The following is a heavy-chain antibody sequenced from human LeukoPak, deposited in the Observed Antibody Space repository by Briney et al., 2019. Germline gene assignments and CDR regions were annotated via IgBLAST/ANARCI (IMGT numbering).Heavy chain of an antibody. CDR3: ARAGTWLQLEYALDI. D-gene: IGHD5-24*01. Sequence: GGSLRLSCAASGFTVSSNYMSWVRQAPGKGLEWVSVIYSGGSTDYADSVKGRFTISRDNSKNTLYLQMNSLRAEDTAVYYCARAGTWLQLEYALDIWGQGTMVTVSS. CDR1: GFTVSSNY. V-gene: IGHV3-53*01. J-gene: IGHJ3*02. CDR2: IYSGGST.